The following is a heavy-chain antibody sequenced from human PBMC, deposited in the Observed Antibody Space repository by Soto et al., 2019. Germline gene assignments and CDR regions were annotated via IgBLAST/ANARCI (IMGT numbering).Heavy chain of an antibody. D-gene: IGHD2-15*01. J-gene: IGHJ3*01. CDR3: ARARWYDAFNV. Sequence: SETLSLTCAVSGFFISSGNCWGWIRKPAGKGVEWMGSIFHGGNTYYNPSLKSRVTISVDMTKNQFPLKLNSVTAADTAVYYFARARWYDAFNVWGKGTVVTVSS. CDR1: GFFISSGNC. CDR2: IFHGGNT. V-gene: IGHV4-38-2*01.